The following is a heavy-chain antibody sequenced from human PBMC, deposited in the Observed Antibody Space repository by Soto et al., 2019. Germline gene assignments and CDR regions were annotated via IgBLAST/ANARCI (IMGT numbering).Heavy chain of an antibody. J-gene: IGHJ6*02. CDR1: GGTFSSYA. D-gene: IGHD3-9*01. CDR2: IIPIFGTA. Sequence: SVKVSCKASGGTFSSYAISWVRQAPGQGLEWMGGIIPIFGTANYAQKFQGRVTITADESTSTAYMELSSLRSEDTAVYYCARDVYYDILTGPYVYYYYCGMDVWGQGTTVTVSS. V-gene: IGHV1-69*13. CDR3: ARDVYYDILTGPYVYYYYCGMDV.